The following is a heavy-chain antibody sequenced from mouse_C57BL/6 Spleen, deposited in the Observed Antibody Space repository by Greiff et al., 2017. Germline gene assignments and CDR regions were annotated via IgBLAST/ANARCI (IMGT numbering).Heavy chain of an antibody. V-gene: IGHV6-3*01. D-gene: IGHD2-5*01. CDR1: GFTFSNYW. CDR3: LAYYSNYDWYFDV. J-gene: IGHJ1*03. Sequence: EVQRVESGGGLVQPGGSMKLSCVASGFTFSNYWMNWVRQSPEKGLEWVAQIRLKSDNYATHYAESVKGRFTISRDDSKSSVYLQMNNLRAEDTGIYYCLAYYSNYDWYFDVWGTGTTVTVSS. CDR2: IRLKSDNYAT.